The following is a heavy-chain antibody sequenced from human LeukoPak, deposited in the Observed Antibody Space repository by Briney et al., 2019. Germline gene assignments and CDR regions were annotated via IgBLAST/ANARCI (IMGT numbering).Heavy chain of an antibody. CDR2: IFHTGTT. CDR1: GGSISSYY. V-gene: IGHV4-59*08. D-gene: IGHD5-18*01. CDR3: ARLSQLWFHDY. J-gene: IGHJ4*02. Sequence: SETLSLTCTVSGGSISSYYWSWIRQSPGKGLEWIGYIFHTGTTNYNPSLKSRVTISVDTSKSQFSLKVSSVPAADTAVYYCARLSQLWFHDYWGQGTLVTVSS.